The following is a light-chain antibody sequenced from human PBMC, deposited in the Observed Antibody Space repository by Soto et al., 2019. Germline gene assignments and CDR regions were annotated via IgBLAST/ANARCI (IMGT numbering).Light chain of an antibody. CDR3: QQLESYPST. CDR1: QGIMSF. J-gene: IGKJ4*01. V-gene: IGKV1-9*01. CDR2: DAS. Sequence: IQLTQSPSSLSASVGDRVTITCRASQGIMSFLAWYQQSPGQAPKLLIYDASTLQTGVPSRFSGSGSGTEFTLTISSLQPEDFATYYCQQLESYPSTFGGGTKVEIK.